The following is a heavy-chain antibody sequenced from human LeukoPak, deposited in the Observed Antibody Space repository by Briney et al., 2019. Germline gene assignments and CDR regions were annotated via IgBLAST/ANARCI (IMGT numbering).Heavy chain of an antibody. V-gene: IGHV3-7*03. Sequence: GGSLRFSCAASGFTFSSYWMNWARQAPGKGLEWVASINHNGNVNYYVDSVKGRFTISRDNAKSSLYLQMSNLRAEDTAVYFCARGGGLDVWGQGATVTVSS. J-gene: IGHJ6*02. CDR1: GFTFSSYW. CDR3: ARGGGLDV. CDR2: INHNGNVN. D-gene: IGHD3-16*01.